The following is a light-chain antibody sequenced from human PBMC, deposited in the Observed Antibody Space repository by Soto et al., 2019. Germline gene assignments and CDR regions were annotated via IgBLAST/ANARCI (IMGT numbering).Light chain of an antibody. Sequence: HSALTQPPSASGSPGQSVTISCTGTSSDVGGYNYVSWYQQHPGKAPKLMIYEVSKRPSGVPDRFSGSKSGNTASLTVSGLQAEDEADYYCSSYAGSNILVFGGGTKLTVL. J-gene: IGLJ2*01. CDR2: EVS. CDR1: SSDVGGYNY. CDR3: SSYAGSNILV. V-gene: IGLV2-8*01.